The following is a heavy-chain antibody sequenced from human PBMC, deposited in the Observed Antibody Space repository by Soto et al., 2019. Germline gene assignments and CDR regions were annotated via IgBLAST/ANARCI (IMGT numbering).Heavy chain of an antibody. CDR3: ARDYRSTYYYDSSGYPGAFDS. Sequence: ASVQVSCKASGYTFTSYYMHWVRQAPGQGLEWMGIINPSGGSTSYAQKFQGRVTMTRDTSTSTVYMELSSLRSEDTAVYYCARDYRSTYYYDSSGYPGAFDSWGQGTRVTVSS. V-gene: IGHV1-46*01. CDR2: INPSGGST. J-gene: IGHJ3*02. CDR1: GYTFTSYY. D-gene: IGHD3-22*01.